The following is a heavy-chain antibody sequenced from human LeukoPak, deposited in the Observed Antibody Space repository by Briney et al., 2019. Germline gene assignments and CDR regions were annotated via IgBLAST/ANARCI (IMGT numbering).Heavy chain of an antibody. D-gene: IGHD6-19*01. CDR1: GFTFGTYS. J-gene: IGHJ5*02. Sequence: PGGSLRLSCAASGFTFGTYSMNWVRQAPGKGLEWVSAISGSGGSTYYADSVKGRFTISRDNSKNTLYLQMNSLRAEDTAVYYCAKGGGQWLVQNWFDPWGQGTLVTVSS. CDR2: ISGSGGST. CDR3: AKGGGQWLVQNWFDP. V-gene: IGHV3-23*01.